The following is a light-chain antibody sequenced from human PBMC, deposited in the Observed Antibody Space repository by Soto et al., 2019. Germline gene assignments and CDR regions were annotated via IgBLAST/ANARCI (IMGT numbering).Light chain of an antibody. CDR2: GAS. CDR3: QQYDRSAWT. CDR1: QTVSSSF. J-gene: IGKJ1*01. V-gene: IGKV3-20*01. Sequence: DIVLTQSPGTLSLSPGERATLSCRASQTVSSSFLAWYQQKPGPAPRLLIYGASTRATGIPDRFSGSGSGTDFTLTISSLEPEDLAVYYCQQYDRSAWTFGQGTKVEVK.